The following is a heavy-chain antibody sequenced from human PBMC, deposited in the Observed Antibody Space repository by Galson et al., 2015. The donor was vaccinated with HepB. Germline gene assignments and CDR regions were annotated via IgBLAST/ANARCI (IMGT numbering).Heavy chain of an antibody. V-gene: IGHV3-33*01. CDR3: ASEMYVQLPAFDI. Sequence: SLRLSCAASGFTFSSYGMHWVRQAPGKGLEWVAVIWYDGSNKYYADSVKGRFTISRDNSKNTLYLQMNSLRAEDTAVYYCASEMYVQLPAFDIWGQGTMVTVSS. CDR2: IWYDGSNK. D-gene: IGHD6-13*01. CDR1: GFTFSSYG. J-gene: IGHJ3*02.